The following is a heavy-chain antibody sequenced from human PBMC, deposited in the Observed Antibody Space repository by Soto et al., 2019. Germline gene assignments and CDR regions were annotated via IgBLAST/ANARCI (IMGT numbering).Heavy chain of an antibody. Sequence: QVQLQESGPGLVKPAETLSLTCSVSGGSISSYYWSWIRQTPGKGLEWIGHIYYSGSTNYNPSLRSRVSISVDTSKNQFSLKLSSVTAADTALYYCARDNEEWLGHAFDIWGQGTMGTVSS. CDR2: IYYSGST. CDR1: GGSISSYY. CDR3: ARDNEEWLGHAFDI. V-gene: IGHV4-59*01. J-gene: IGHJ3*02. D-gene: IGHD6-19*01.